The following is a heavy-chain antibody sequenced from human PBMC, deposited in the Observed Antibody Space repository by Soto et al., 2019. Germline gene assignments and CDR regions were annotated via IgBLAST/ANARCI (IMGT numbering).Heavy chain of an antibody. CDR3: ARDLDGDPAY. CDR2: IWYDGSNK. J-gene: IGHJ4*02. Sequence: QVQLVESGGGVVQPGRSLRLSCAASGFTFSSYGMHWVRQAPGKGLEWVAVIWYDGSNKYYADSVKGRFTISRDNSKNTLYLQMNSLRAEDTAGYYCARDLDGDPAYWGQGTLVIVSS. D-gene: IGHD4-17*01. CDR1: GFTFSSYG. V-gene: IGHV3-33*01.